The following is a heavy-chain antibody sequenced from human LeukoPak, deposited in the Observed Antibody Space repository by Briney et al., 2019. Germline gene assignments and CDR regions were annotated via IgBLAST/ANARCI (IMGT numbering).Heavy chain of an antibody. Sequence: GSLRLSCAASGFTFSSYAMSWVRQPPGKGLEWIGEINHSGSTNYNPSLKSRVTISVDTSKNQFSLKLSSVTAADTAVYYCARDLRTTAFDYWGQGTLVTVSS. CDR1: GFTFSSYA. CDR3: ARDLRTTAFDY. D-gene: IGHD4-17*01. CDR2: INHSGST. J-gene: IGHJ4*02. V-gene: IGHV4-34*01.